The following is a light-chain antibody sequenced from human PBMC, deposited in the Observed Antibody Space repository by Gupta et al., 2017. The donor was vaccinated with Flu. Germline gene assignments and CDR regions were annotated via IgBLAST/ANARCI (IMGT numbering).Light chain of an antibody. CDR1: QSLVYMDGNTY. CDR3: LQGTHWPPT. V-gene: IGKV2-30*01. J-gene: IGKJ1*01. Sequence: DVVMTQSPVSLPVTLGQPASISCRSSQSLVYMDGNTYLSWFQQRPGQAPRRLIYKVSNRDSGVPDRFSGSGSGTDFTLRISRVEAEDVGVYYCLQGTHWPPTFGQGTKVEMK. CDR2: KVS.